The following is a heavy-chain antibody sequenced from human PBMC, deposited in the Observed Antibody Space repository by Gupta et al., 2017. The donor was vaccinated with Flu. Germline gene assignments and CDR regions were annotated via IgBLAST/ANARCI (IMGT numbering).Heavy chain of an antibody. D-gene: IGHD3-10*01. CDR1: GGSISSHPYN. CDR3: AREEYNYGSYYFDD. V-gene: IGHV4-61*02. J-gene: IGHJ4*02. CDR2: VYRSGST. Sequence: QVQLQESGPGLVRPSQTLSLTCTVSGGSISSHPYNWSWIRQPAGKRLEWIGRVYRSGSTNYGSSLRSRVTISVDSSKNQFSLRLTSVTAADTDVYYCAREEYNYGSYYFDDWGQGILVTVSS.